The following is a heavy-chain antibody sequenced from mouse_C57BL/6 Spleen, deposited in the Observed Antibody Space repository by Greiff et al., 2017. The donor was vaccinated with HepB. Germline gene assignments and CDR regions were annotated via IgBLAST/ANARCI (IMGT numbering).Heavy chain of an antibody. CDR2: IDPSDSET. D-gene: IGHD2-3*01. CDR1: GYTFTSYW. Sequence: QVQLQQPGAELVRPGSSVKLSCKASGYTFTSYWMHWVKQRPIQGLEWIGNIDPSDSETHYNQKFKDKATLTVDKSSSTAYMQLSSLTSEDSAVYYWARSGDGYSWYFDVWGTGTTVTVSS. CDR3: ARSGDGYSWYFDV. J-gene: IGHJ1*03. V-gene: IGHV1-52*01.